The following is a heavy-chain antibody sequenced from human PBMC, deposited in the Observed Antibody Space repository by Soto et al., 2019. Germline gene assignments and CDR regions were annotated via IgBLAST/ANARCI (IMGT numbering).Heavy chain of an antibody. CDR3: ARAVLAWGSDNDAFDI. Sequence: QVQLVQSGAEVKKPGASVKVSCKASGYTFTGYYMHWVRQAPGQGLEWMGWINPNSGGTNYAQKFQGWVTMTRDTSISTAYMELSRLRSDDTAVYYCARAVLAWGSDNDAFDIWGQGTMVTVSS. CDR2: INPNSGGT. J-gene: IGHJ3*02. V-gene: IGHV1-2*04. CDR1: GYTFTGYY. D-gene: IGHD7-27*01.